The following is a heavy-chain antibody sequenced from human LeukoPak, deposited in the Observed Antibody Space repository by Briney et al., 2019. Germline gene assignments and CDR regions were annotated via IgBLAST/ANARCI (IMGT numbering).Heavy chain of an antibody. J-gene: IGHJ4*02. CDR1: GFTFSEAW. CDR2: IKLKSDDGTT. D-gene: IGHD1-1*01. CDR3: ATDRRGAGIVAHGTWTFDF. Sequence: GGSLRLSCAASGFTFSEAWMSWVRQGPGKGLEWVGRIKLKSDDGTTDYAAPVKGRFTISRDDSKNTLFLQMNGLKTEDTAVYYCATDRRGAGIVAHGTWTFDFWGQGTLVTVSS. V-gene: IGHV3-15*01.